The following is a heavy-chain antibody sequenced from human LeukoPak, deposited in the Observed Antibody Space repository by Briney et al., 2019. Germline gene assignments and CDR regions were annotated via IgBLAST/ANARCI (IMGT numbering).Heavy chain of an antibody. D-gene: IGHD2-15*01. J-gene: IGHJ5*02. Sequence: SVKVSCKTSGGTFSSYAISWVRQAPGQGLEWMGGIIPIFGTANYAQKFQGRVTITADESTSTAYMELSSLRSEDTAVYYCARDPGDCSGGSCQAWFDPWGQGTLVTVSS. CDR3: ARDPGDCSGGSCQAWFDP. CDR2: IIPIFGTA. V-gene: IGHV1-69*13. CDR1: GGTFSSYA.